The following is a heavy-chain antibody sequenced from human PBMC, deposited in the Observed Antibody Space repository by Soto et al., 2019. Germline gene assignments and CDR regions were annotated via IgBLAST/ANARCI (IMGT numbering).Heavy chain of an antibody. V-gene: IGHV3-7*01. J-gene: IGHJ4*02. Sequence: EVQLVESGGGLVQPGGSLRLSCETSGFTFSNYWMTWVRQAKEKGREWGANIKKDGSQKNFVDSVKGRFTISRDNAKNSLYLQMDSLRVEDTAIYYCVKEIAAAQWGQGTLVTVSS. D-gene: IGHD6-25*01. CDR3: VKEIAAAQ. CDR1: GFTFSNYW. CDR2: IKKDGSQK.